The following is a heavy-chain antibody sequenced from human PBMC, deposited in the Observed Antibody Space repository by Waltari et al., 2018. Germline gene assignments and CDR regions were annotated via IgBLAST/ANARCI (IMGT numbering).Heavy chain of an antibody. D-gene: IGHD3-3*01. Sequence: QVQLQESGPGLVKPSETLSLTCAVSGYSISSGYYWGWIRQPPGKGLEWIGSIYHSGSTYYNRSLKSRVTISVDTSKTQFSLKLSSVTAADTAVYYCARVRSGYDFWSGTDAFDIWGQGTMVTVSS. CDR1: GYSISSGYY. CDR3: ARVRSGYDFWSGTDAFDI. J-gene: IGHJ3*02. CDR2: IYHSGST. V-gene: IGHV4-38-2*01.